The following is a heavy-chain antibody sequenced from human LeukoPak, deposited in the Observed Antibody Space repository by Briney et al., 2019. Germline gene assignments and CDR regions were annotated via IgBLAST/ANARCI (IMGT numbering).Heavy chain of an antibody. CDR3: ARGGYYYGSGLPY. J-gene: IGHJ4*02. Sequence: QPGGSLRLSCAASGFTFNNYAMNWVRQAPGKGLEWVSAINNSGGRTYYADSVKGRFTISRDNSKNTLYLQMNSLRAEDTAVYYCARGGYYYGSGLPYWGQGTLVTVSS. D-gene: IGHD3-10*01. CDR1: GFTFNNYA. CDR2: INNSGGRT. V-gene: IGHV3-23*01.